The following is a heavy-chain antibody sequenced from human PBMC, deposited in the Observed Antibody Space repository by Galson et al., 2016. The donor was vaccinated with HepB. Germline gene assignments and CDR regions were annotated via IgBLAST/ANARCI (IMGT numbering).Heavy chain of an antibody. Sequence: SETLSLTCTVSRGSINSSGYYWGWIRQPPGEGLEWIGTIYYSGSTYYNPSLKSRVTISVDTSKNQISLKLNSVTATDTAVYYCVRLWFAERTFEYWGQGTPVTVPA. V-gene: IGHV4-39*01. CDR2: IYYSGST. CDR3: VRLWFAERTFEY. J-gene: IGHJ4*02. D-gene: IGHD3-10*01. CDR1: RGSINSSGYY.